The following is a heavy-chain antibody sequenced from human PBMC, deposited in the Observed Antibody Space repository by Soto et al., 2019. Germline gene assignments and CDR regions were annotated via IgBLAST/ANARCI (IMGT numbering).Heavy chain of an antibody. CDR1: GFTFSSYW. CDR3: ARDPTVTTLKYYYYYYYMDV. V-gene: IGHV3-74*01. J-gene: IGHJ6*03. D-gene: IGHD4-4*01. CDR2: INSDGSST. Sequence: GRSLRLSCAASGFTFSSYWMHWVRQAPGKGLVWVSRINSDGSSTSYADSVKGRFTISRDNAKNTLYLQMNSLRAEDTAVYYCARDPTVTTLKYYYYYYYMDVWGKGTTVTVSS.